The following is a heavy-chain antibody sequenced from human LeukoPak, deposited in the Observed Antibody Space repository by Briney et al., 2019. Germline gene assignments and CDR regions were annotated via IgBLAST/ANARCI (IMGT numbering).Heavy chain of an antibody. V-gene: IGHV3-7*01. CDR2: IKQDGSEK. Sequence: GGSLRLSCAASGFTFSSYWMSWVRQAPGKGLEWVANIKQDGSEKYYVDSVKGRSTISRDNAKNSLYLQMNSLRAEDTAVYYCVRWIQLWLDAFDIWGQGTMVTVSS. J-gene: IGHJ3*02. CDR1: GFTFSSYW. CDR3: VRWIQLWLDAFDI. D-gene: IGHD5-18*01.